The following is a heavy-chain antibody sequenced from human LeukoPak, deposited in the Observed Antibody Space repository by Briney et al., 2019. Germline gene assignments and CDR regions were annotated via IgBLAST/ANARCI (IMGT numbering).Heavy chain of an antibody. Sequence: ASVKVSCKASAYTFSTYAIAWVRQAPGQGPEWMGSISVYNGNTEYAQKLQGRVTMTTDTFTNTAYMELWNLRPDDTAVYYCARSRVSHTTVSTLLYWGQGTLVTVSS. CDR1: AYTFSTYA. D-gene: IGHD1-14*01. J-gene: IGHJ4*02. V-gene: IGHV1-18*01. CDR2: ISVYNGNT. CDR3: ARSRVSHTTVSTLLY.